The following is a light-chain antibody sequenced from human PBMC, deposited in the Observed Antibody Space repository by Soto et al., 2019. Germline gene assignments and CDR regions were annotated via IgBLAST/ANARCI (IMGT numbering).Light chain of an antibody. CDR3: QQYGNSPQT. J-gene: IGKJ1*01. V-gene: IGKV3-20*01. CDR2: GAS. Sequence: EILLTQSPGTLSLSPGERVTLSCRTSQSVNSSYLAWYQHKPGQAPRLLIYGASTRATGIPDRFSGSGSGTDFTLTIARLEPGDFAVYYCQQYGNSPQTVGQGTKVDIK. CDR1: QSVNSSY.